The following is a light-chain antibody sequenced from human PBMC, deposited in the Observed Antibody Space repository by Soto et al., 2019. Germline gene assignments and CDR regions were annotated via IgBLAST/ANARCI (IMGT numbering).Light chain of an antibody. CDR1: SSDVGGYNY. CDR2: DVS. Sequence: QSLLTQPACLSGSSGQASTISCTGTSSDVGGYNYVSWYQQHPDKAPKLMIYDVSNRPSGVSNRFSGSKSGNTASLSISGLQAEDEADYYCSSYTSSSPRVFGTGT. CDR3: SSYTSSSPRV. V-gene: IGLV2-14*01. J-gene: IGLJ1*01.